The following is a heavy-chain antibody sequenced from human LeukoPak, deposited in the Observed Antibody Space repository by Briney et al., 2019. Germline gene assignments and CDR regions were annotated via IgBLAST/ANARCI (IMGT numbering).Heavy chain of an antibody. Sequence: SETLSLTCAVYGGSFSGYYWSWIRQPPGKGLEWIGKINHSGSTNYNPSLKSRVTISVDTSKNQFSLKLSSVTAADTAVYYCARGVVVVPAARGYFDYWGQGTLVTVSS. V-gene: IGHV4-34*01. CDR3: ARGVVVVPAARGYFDY. J-gene: IGHJ4*02. D-gene: IGHD2-2*01. CDR2: INHSGST. CDR1: GGSFSGYY.